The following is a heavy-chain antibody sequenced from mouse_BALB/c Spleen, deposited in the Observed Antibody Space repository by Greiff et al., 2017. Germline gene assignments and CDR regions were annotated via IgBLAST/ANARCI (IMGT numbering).Heavy chain of an antibody. CDR1: GFPFTDYY. J-gene: IGHJ3*01. CDR3: ARDGNLFAY. V-gene: IGHV7-3*02. CDR2: IRNKANGYTT. D-gene: IGHD2-1*01. Sequence: EVQVVESGGGLVQPGGSLRLSCATSGFPFTDYYMSWVRQPPGKALEWLGFIRNKANGYTTEYSASVKGRFTISRDNSQSILYLQMNTLRAEDSATYYCARDGNLFAYWGQGTLVTVSA.